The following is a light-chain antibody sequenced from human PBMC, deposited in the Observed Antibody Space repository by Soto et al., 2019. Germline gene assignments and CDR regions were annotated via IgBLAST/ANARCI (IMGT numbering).Light chain of an antibody. CDR2: DAS. CDR1: QSVNSY. Sequence: EIVLTQSPVTLSLSPGEGATLSCRASQSVNSYLAWYQQKPGQAPRLLIYDASNRATGIPARFSGSGSGTDFTLTISSLAPEDSAIYYCQQRNIWPRTFGQGTKVEIK. CDR3: QQRNIWPRT. V-gene: IGKV3-11*01. J-gene: IGKJ1*01.